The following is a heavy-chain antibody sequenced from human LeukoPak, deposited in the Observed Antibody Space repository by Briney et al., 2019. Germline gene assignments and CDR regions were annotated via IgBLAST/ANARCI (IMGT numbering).Heavy chain of an antibody. V-gene: IGHV1-69*13. CDR3: ARPGERGYSGYDVGGGHFDY. J-gene: IGHJ4*02. CDR1: GGTFSSYA. Sequence: SVKVSCKASGGTFSSYAISWVRQAPGQGLEWMGGIIPIFGTANYAQKLQGRVTITADESTSTAYMELSSLRSEDTAVYYCARPGERGYSGYDVGGGHFDYWGQGTLVTVSS. D-gene: IGHD5-12*01. CDR2: IIPIFGTA.